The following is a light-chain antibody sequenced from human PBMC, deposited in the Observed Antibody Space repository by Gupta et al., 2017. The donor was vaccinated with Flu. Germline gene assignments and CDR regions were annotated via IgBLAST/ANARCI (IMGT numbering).Light chain of an antibody. CDR2: DAS. Sequence: PSSVSASLGDRVTITCRASQDIRSWLAWYQQKPGKAPKLLIYDASSWQSGVPSRFSGSGSETDFSLVISSRQPEDFANYYCQQANSLPRTFGQGTKVEIK. CDR1: QDIRSW. CDR3: QQANSLPRT. V-gene: IGKV1-12*01. J-gene: IGKJ1*01.